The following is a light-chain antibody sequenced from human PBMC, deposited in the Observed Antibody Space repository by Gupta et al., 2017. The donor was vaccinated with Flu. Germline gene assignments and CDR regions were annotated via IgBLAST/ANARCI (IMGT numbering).Light chain of an antibody. Sequence: GDNNGSNSVYWYQQKQGPAHVLVVYDVTVRTSAIPVRFSGSNSGNRATVTISRVEAGDEADYYCQVWDTRSDHPVVFGGGTKLTVL. CDR2: DVT. V-gene: IGLV3-21*02. CDR3: QVWDTRSDHPVV. CDR1: NNGSNS. J-gene: IGLJ2*01.